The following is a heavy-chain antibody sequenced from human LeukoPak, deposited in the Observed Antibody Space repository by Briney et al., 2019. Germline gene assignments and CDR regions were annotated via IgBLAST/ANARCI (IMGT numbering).Heavy chain of an antibody. CDR1: GYTFTSYY. CDR3: ASETRYCSSTSCLDD. D-gene: IGHD2-2*01. V-gene: IGHV1-46*01. J-gene: IGHJ4*02. CDR2: INPSGGST. Sequence: GASVKVSCKASGYTFTSYYMHWVRQAPGQGLEWMGIINPSGGSTSYAQKFQGRVTMTRDTSTSTVYMELSSLRSEDTAVYYCASETRYCSSTSCLDDWGQGTLVTVSS.